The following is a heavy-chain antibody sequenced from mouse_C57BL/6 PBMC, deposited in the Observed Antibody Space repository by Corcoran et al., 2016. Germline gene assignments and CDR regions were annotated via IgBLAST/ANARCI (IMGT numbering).Heavy chain of an antibody. J-gene: IGHJ3*01. CDR2: INPNNGGT. D-gene: IGHD2-2*01. CDR3: ARNYCGYDGFAY. CDR1: GYTFTDYY. Sequence: EVQLQQSGPELVKPGASVKISCKASGYTFTDYYMNWVKQSHGKSLEWIGDINPNNGGTSYNQKFKGKATLTVDKSSSTAYMELRSLTSEDSAVYDCARNYCGYDGFAYWGQGTLVTVSA. V-gene: IGHV1-26*01.